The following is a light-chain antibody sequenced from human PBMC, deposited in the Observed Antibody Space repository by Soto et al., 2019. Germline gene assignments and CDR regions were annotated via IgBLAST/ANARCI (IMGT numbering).Light chain of an antibody. CDR2: LNSDGSH. V-gene: IGLV4-69*01. CDR1: SGHSSYA. CDR3: QTWDTDSVV. Sequence: QSVLTQSPSASASLGASVKLTCTLSSGHSSYAIAWHQQQPEKGPRYLMNLNSDGSHSKGDGIPDRFSGSSSGAERYLTISSLQSEDEADYYCQTWDTDSVVFGGGTKVTVL. J-gene: IGLJ2*01.